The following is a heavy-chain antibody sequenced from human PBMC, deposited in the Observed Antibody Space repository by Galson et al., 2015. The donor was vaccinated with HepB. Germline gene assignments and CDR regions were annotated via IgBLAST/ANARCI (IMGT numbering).Heavy chain of an antibody. CDR2: ISAYNGNT. Sequence: SVKVSCKASGYTFTSYGISWVRQAPGQGLEWMGWISAYNGNTNYAQKPQGRVTMTTDTSTSTAYMELRSLRSDDTAVYYCARDGQPNRGGVSGVFGYWGQGTLVTVSS. V-gene: IGHV1-18*01. D-gene: IGHD3-10*01. CDR3: ARDGQPNRGGVSGVFGY. J-gene: IGHJ4*02. CDR1: GYTFTSYG.